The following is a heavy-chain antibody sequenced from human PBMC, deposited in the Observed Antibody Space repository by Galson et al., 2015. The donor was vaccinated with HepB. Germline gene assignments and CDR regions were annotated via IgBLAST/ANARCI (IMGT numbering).Heavy chain of an antibody. V-gene: IGHV3-53*01. CDR2: IYSGGST. D-gene: IGHD2-2*01. Sequence: SLRLSCAASGFTVSSNYMSWVRQAPGKGLEWVSVIYSGGSTYYADSVKGRFTISRDNSKNTLYLQMNSLRAEDTAVYYCARAGRSVVPAAMRPYLGYFDYWGQGTLVTVSS. J-gene: IGHJ4*02. CDR3: ARAGRSVVPAAMRPYLGYFDY. CDR1: GFTVSSNY.